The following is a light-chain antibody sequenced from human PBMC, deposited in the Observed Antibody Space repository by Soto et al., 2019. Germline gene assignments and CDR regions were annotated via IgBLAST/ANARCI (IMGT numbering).Light chain of an antibody. J-gene: IGLJ2*01. V-gene: IGLV7-46*01. CDR2: DTS. CDR1: TGAVTSNHH. CDR3: LLSYNAARV. Sequence: QTVVTQEPSLTVSPGGTVTLTCGSSTGAVTSNHHPYWFQQKAGQAPRTLIYDTSNKRSWTPARFSGSLLGDKAALTLSGAQPEDEAQYYCLLSYNAARVFGGGTKVTVL.